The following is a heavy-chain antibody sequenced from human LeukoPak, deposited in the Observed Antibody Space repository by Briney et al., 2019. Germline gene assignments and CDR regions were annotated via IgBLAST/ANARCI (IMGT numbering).Heavy chain of an antibody. J-gene: IGHJ4*02. CDR2: ISASGAST. D-gene: IGHD6-6*01. CDR3: AKDLEYSSSPGDY. Sequence: PGGSLRLSCAASGLTFSSCAMSWVRQAPGKGPEWVSVISASGASTYYADSVRGRFTISRDNSKNTLYLQMSSLRAEDTAVYYCAKDLEYSSSPGDYWGQGTLVTVSS. CDR1: GLTFSSCA. V-gene: IGHV3-23*01.